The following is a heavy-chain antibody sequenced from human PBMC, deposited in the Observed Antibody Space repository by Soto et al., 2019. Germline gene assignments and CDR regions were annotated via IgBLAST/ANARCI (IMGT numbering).Heavy chain of an antibody. V-gene: IGHV3-21*01. Sequence: KAGGSLRLSCAASGFTFSSYSMNWVRQAPGKGLEWVSSISSSSSYIYYADSVKGRFTISRDNAKNSLYLQMNSLRAEDTAVYYCARDGPSDAFDIWGQGTMVTVSS. J-gene: IGHJ3*02. CDR3: ARDGPSDAFDI. CDR2: ISSSSSYI. CDR1: GFTFSSYS.